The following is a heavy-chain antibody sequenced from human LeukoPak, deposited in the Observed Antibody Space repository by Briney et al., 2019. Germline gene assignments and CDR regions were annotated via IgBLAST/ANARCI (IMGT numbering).Heavy chain of an antibody. J-gene: IGHJ4*02. CDR2: IYYSGST. D-gene: IGHD2-15*01. Sequence: SETLSLTCTVSGGSISSGGYYWSWIRQHPGKGLEWIGYIYYSGSTYYNPSLKSRVTISVDTSKNQFSPKLSSVTAADTAVYYCARVSVVVVAATPTHYFDYWGQGTLVTVSS. V-gene: IGHV4-31*03. CDR3: ARVSVVVVAATPTHYFDY. CDR1: GGSISSGGYY.